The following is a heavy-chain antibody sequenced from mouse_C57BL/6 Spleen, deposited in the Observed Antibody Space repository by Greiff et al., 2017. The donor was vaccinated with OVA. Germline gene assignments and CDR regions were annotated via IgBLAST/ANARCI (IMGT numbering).Heavy chain of an antibody. J-gene: IGHJ4*01. D-gene: IGHD1-1*01. Sequence: VKVEESGPGLVQPSQSLSITCTVSGFSLTSYGVHWVRQSPGKGLEWLGVIWSGGSTDYNAAFISRLSISKDNSKSQVFFKMNSLQADDTAIYYCARNFITTDAMDYWGQGTSVTVSS. CDR3: ARNFITTDAMDY. CDR1: GFSLTSYG. CDR2: IWSGGST. V-gene: IGHV2-2*01.